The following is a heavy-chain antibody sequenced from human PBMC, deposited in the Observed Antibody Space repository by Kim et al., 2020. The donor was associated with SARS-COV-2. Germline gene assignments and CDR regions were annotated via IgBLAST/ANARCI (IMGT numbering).Heavy chain of an antibody. V-gene: IGHV1-18*01. CDR3: ARPLCYG. CDR1: GYPFINYG. J-gene: IGHJ6*01. Sequence: ASVKVSCEASGYPFINYGFGWVRQAPGHGLEWMGWIATYSGYTNYTQKFQDRVILTTDTSSNTAYMELRSLKSDDTAVYYCARPLCYG. CDR2: IATYSGYT.